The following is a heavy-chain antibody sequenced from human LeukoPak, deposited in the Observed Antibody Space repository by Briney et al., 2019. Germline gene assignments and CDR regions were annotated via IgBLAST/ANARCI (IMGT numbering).Heavy chain of an antibody. CDR2: ISYTGSA. CDR1: GVYINSHY. D-gene: IGHD3-22*01. Sequence: PSETLSLTCTVSGVYINSHYWGWIRQPPGKVLEYIGYISYTGSAIYSPSLESRVTISIDTSKKQFSLNLRSVNTADTAAYYCARVDLGGSGYFFDLWGQGALVTVSS. CDR3: ARVDLGGSGYFFDL. V-gene: IGHV4-59*11. J-gene: IGHJ4*02.